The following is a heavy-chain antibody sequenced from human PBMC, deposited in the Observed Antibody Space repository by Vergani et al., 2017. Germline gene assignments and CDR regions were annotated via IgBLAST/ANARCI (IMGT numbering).Heavy chain of an antibody. D-gene: IGHD3-9*01. CDR3: ATHYDILTGPYYYYYGMDV. CDR1: GYTFTSYY. J-gene: IGHJ6*02. V-gene: IGHV1-46*01. Sequence: QLVQSGPEVKKPGASVKVSCKASGYTFTSYYMHWVRQAPGQGLEWMGIINPSGGSTSYAQKFQGRVTMTRDTSTSTVYMELSSLRSEDTAVYYCATHYDILTGPYYYYYGMDVWGQGTTVTVSS. CDR2: INPSGGST.